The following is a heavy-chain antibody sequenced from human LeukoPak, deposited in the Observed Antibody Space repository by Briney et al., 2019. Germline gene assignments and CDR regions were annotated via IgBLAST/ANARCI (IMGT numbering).Heavy chain of an antibody. CDR2: INAGNGNT. J-gene: IGHJ4*02. Sequence: ASVKVSCKASGYPFTSYAMHWVRQAPGQRLEWMGWINAGNGNTKYSQKFQGRVTITRDTSASTAYMELSSLRSEDTAVYYCAREAFFWSGYYKGFDYWGQGTLVTVSS. CDR1: GYPFTSYA. V-gene: IGHV1-3*01. D-gene: IGHD3-3*01. CDR3: AREAFFWSGYYKGFDY.